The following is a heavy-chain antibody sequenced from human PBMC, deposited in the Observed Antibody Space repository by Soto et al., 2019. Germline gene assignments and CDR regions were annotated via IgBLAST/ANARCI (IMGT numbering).Heavy chain of an antibody. Sequence: QVQLVESGGGVVQPGRSLILSCAAPRFIFISYGMHWVRQAPGKGLEWLAVTSYDGNNKYYGDSVKGRFTISRDNSKNTLYLQMNSLRPEDTAVYYCASTVDTTMVTWALGNWGQGTLVTVSS. D-gene: IGHD5-18*01. V-gene: IGHV3-30*03. J-gene: IGHJ1*01. CDR2: TSYDGNNK. CDR3: ASTVDTTMVTWALGN. CDR1: RFIFISYG.